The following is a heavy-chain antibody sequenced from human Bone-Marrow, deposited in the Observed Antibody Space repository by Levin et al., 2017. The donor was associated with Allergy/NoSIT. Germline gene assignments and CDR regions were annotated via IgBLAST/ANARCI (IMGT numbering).Heavy chain of an antibody. CDR1: GFTFSNYA. V-gene: IGHV3-23*01. D-gene: IGHD1-7*01. CDR3: AKVGGTGGWNYLFDS. Sequence: QAGGSLRLSCTASGFTFSNYAMSWVRQAPGKGLEWVSLISGIDAGTYHADSVKGRFAISRDNAKNTVHLQMNRLRADDTAVYYCAKVGGTGGWNYLFDSWGQGALVTVSS. CDR2: ISGIDAGT. J-gene: IGHJ4*02.